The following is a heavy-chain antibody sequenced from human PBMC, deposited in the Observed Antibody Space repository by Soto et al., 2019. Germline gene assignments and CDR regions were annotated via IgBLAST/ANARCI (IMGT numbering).Heavy chain of an antibody. J-gene: IGHJ5*02. V-gene: IGHV3-33*01. Sequence: SLRLSCAASGFTFSSYGMHWVRQAPGKGLEWVAVIWYDGSNKYYADSVKGRFTISRDNSKNTLYLQMNSLRAEDTAVYYCARDCLGYGDYVSNDNWFDPWGLGTLVTVSS. CDR2: IWYDGSNK. CDR3: ARDCLGYGDYVSNDNWFDP. CDR1: GFTFSSYG. D-gene: IGHD4-17*01.